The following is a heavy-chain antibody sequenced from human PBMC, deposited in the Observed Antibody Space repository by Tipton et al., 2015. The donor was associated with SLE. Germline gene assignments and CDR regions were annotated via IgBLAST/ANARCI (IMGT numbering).Heavy chain of an antibody. Sequence: TLSLTCTVSGGSISSYYWSWIRQPPGKGLEWIGYIYYSGSTNYNPSLKSRVTLSVDMSKNQFSLNLNSVTAADTAVYYCAKGYCSRSRCRTYYFEYWGQGALFTVSS. CDR1: GGSISSYY. D-gene: IGHD2-2*01. CDR3: AKGYCSRSRCRTYYFEY. V-gene: IGHV4-59*01. CDR2: IYYSGST. J-gene: IGHJ4*02.